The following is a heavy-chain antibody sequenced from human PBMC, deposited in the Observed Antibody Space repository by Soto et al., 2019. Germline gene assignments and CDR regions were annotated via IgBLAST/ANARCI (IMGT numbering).Heavy chain of an antibody. D-gene: IGHD2-21*02. J-gene: IGHJ4*02. Sequence: SETLSLTCTVSGGSLSSYYWSWIRQPPGKGLDWIGYIYYSGSTNYNPSLKSRVTISLDMSSNQFSLKLPPVTTSDTAVYYCASGTSSGNGDCYPDWGQGILVTVSS. CDR3: ASGTSSGNGDCYPD. CDR2: IYYSGST. V-gene: IGHV4-59*01. CDR1: GGSLSSYY.